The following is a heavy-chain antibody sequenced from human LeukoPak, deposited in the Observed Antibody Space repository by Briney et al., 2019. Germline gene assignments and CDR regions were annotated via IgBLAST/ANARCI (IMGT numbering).Heavy chain of an antibody. CDR1: GFIFSNYD. J-gene: IGHJ4*02. CDR2: ISSSSSTI. Sequence: PGGSLRLSCKASGFIFSNYDMNRVGQAPGKGLEWVSYISSSSSTIYYADSVKGRFTISRDNAKNSLYLQMNSLRAEDTAVYYCARRFGYWGQGTLVTVSS. V-gene: IGHV3-48*01. CDR3: ARRFGY.